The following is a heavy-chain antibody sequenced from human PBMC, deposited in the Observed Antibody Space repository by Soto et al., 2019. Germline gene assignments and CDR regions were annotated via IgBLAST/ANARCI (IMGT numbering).Heavy chain of an antibody. J-gene: IGHJ4*02. CDR2: IWYDGSNK. V-gene: IGHV3-33*08. CDR1: GFTFSSYG. CDR3: ARDHPNSPGLQIQELLFDY. Sequence: GGSLRLSCAASGFTFSSYGMHWVRQAPGKGLEWVAVIWYDGSNKYYADSVKGRFTISRDNSKNTLYLQMNSLRAEDTAVYYCARDHPNSPGLQIQELLFDYWGQGTLVTVSS. D-gene: IGHD1-26*01.